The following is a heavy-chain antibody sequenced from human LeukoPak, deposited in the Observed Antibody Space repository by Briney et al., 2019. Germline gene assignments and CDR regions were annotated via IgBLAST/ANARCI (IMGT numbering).Heavy chain of an antibody. J-gene: IGHJ6*02. CDR1: GGSIGSYY. D-gene: IGHD3-16*02. CDR2: MYYSGGT. Sequence: SETLSLTCTVSGGSIGSYYWSWIRQPPGKGLEWIGYMYYSGGTNYNPSLKSRVTISVDTSRNQFSLKLSSVTAADTAVYYCARNRWMDVWGQGTTVTVSS. V-gene: IGHV4-59*01. CDR3: ARNRWMDV.